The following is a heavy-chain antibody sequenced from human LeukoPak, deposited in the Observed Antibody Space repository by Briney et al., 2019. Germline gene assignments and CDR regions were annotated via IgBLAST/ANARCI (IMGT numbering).Heavy chain of an antibody. Sequence: SVKVSCKASGGTFSSYAISWVRQAPGQGLEWMGGIIPIFGTANYAQKFQGRVTITADESTSTAYMELSSLRSEDTAVYYCASADYGSGGDAFDIWGQGTMVTVSA. CDR3: ASADYGSGGDAFDI. V-gene: IGHV1-69*13. D-gene: IGHD3-10*01. CDR2: IIPIFGTA. J-gene: IGHJ3*02. CDR1: GGTFSSYA.